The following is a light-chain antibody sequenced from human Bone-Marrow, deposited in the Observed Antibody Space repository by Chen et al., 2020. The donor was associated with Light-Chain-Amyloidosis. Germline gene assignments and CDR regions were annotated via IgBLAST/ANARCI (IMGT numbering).Light chain of an antibody. Sequence: QSALTQPASVSGSPGQSITISCTGTSSDVGGDNHVSWYQPHPDKAPKLMIYDVTNRPSWVPDRCSSSKSDNTDSLTSSGLQTEDEADYFCSSYTITNALVFGSGTRVTVL. CDR1: SSDVGGDNH. CDR3: SSYTITNALV. J-gene: IGLJ1*01. V-gene: IGLV2-14*01. CDR2: DVT.